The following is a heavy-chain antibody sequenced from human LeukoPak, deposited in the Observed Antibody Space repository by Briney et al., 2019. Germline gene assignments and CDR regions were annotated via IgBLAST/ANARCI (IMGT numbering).Heavy chain of an antibody. D-gene: IGHD2-2*01. CDR3: AGDNIVVVPAAGRYNWFDP. CDR2: IYYSGST. J-gene: IGHJ5*02. CDR1: GYSISSGYY. V-gene: IGHV4-38-2*02. Sequence: PSETLSLTCTVSGYSISSGYYWGWIRQPPGKGLEWIGSIYYSGSTYYNPSLKSRVTISVDTSKNQFSLKLSSVTAADTAVYYCAGDNIVVVPAAGRYNWFDPWGQGTLVTVSS.